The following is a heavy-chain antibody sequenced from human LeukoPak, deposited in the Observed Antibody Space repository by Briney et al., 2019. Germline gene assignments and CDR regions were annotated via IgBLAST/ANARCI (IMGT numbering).Heavy chain of an antibody. CDR2: ISSGGST. CDR3: ARVISSGLFDY. Sequence: PGGSLRPSCAASLVTASKNNMNWGRQAPGKGLEWVSVISSGGSTYYADSVKGRFTISRDNSKNTLYLQVNSLRAEDTALYYCARVISSGLFDYWGQGILVTVSP. D-gene: IGHD6-19*01. CDR1: LVTASKNN. V-gene: IGHV3-66*01. J-gene: IGHJ4*02.